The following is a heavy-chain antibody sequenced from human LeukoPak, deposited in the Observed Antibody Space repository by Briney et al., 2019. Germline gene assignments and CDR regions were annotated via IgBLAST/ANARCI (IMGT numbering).Heavy chain of an antibody. Sequence: GGSLRLSCEGSGFTFRDYQMSWIRQAPGKGLEWISYIHANPKTIYYADSAKGRFTISRDNAKNSLYLQMNSLRVDDTAVCYCARSGYGDFDYWGQGARVTVSS. CDR2: IHANPKTI. V-gene: IGHV3-11*01. D-gene: IGHD5-12*01. CDR3: ARSGYGDFDY. J-gene: IGHJ4*02. CDR1: GFTFRDYQ.